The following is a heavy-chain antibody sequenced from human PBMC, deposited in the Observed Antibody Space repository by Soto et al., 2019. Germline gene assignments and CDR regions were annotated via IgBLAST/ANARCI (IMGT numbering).Heavy chain of an antibody. J-gene: IGHJ4*02. CDR2: IKQDGSEK. V-gene: IGHV3-7*01. CDR3: ARGRDYYGSGSYHFDY. D-gene: IGHD3-10*01. Sequence: GGSLRLSCAASGFTFSSYWMSWVRQAPGKGLEWVANIKQDGSEKYYVDSVKGRFTTSRDNAKNSLYLQMNSLRAEDTAVYYCARGRDYYGSGSYHFDYWGQGTLVTVSS. CDR1: GFTFSSYW.